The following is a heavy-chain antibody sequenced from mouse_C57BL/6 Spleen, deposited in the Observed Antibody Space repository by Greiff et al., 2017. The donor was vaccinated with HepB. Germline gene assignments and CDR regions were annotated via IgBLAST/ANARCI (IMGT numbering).Heavy chain of an antibody. CDR2: IYPGDGDT. CDR3: ANWDGYAMDY. J-gene: IGHJ4*01. V-gene: IGHV1-80*01. Sequence: VKLVESGAELVKPGASVKISCKASGYAFSSYWMNWVKQRPGKGLEWIGQIYPGDGDTNYNGKFKGKATLTEDKSSSTAYMQLSSLTSEDSAVYFCANWDGYAMDYWGQGTSVTVSS. D-gene: IGHD4-1*01. CDR1: GYAFSSYW.